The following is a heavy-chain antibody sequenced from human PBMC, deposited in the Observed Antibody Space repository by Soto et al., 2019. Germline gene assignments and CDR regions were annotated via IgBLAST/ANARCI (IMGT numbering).Heavy chain of an antibody. D-gene: IGHD3-10*01. V-gene: IGHV3-21*01. CDR2: ISSSSSYI. Sequence: GGSLRLSCAASGFTFSSYSMNWVRQAQGKGLEWVSSISSSSSYIYYADSVKDRFTISRDNAKNSLYLQMNSLRAEDTAVYYYARVANYYYGSGSPPGYWGQGTLVTVSS. CDR3: ARVANYYYGSGSPPGY. J-gene: IGHJ4*02. CDR1: GFTFSSYS.